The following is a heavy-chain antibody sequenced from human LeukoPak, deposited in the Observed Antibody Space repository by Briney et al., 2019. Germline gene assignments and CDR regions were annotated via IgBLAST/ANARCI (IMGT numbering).Heavy chain of an antibody. V-gene: IGHV1-69*04. CDR1: GGTFSSYA. J-gene: IGHJ4*02. CDR3: ARARGGTYFDY. Sequence: ASVKVSCKASGGTFSSYAISWVRQAPGQGLEWMGRIIPILGIANYAQKFQGRVTITADKSTSTAHMELSRLRSEDTAVYYCARARGGTYFDYWGQGTLVTVPS. D-gene: IGHD2-15*01. CDR2: IIPILGIA.